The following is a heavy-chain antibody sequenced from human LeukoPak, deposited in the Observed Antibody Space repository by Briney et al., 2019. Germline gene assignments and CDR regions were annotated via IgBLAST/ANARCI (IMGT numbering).Heavy chain of an antibody. CDR2: INPNSGDT. CDR3: AREVYGGSSFDY. D-gene: IGHD4-23*01. J-gene: IGHJ4*02. V-gene: IGHV1-2*02. CDR1: GYSFSDNY. Sequence: GASVKVSCKTSGYSFSDNYMHWVRQAPGQGLEWMGWINPNSGDTNYAQKFQGRVTMTRDASISTVYLELSRLRSDDTAVYYCAREVYGGSSFDYWGQGTLATVSS.